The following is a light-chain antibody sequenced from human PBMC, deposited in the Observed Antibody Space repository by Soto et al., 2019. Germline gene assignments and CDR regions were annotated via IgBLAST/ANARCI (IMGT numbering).Light chain of an antibody. CDR1: SSNIGRNY. CDR2: RNN. Sequence: QSVLTQPPSASGTPGQRVTISCSGSSSNIGRNYVYWYQQLPGTAPKLLIYRNNQRPSGVPDRFSGSNSGTSASLALSGLRSEDEADYYCTAWDGSLSVWVFGGGTKLTVL. V-gene: IGLV1-47*01. J-gene: IGLJ3*02. CDR3: TAWDGSLSVWV.